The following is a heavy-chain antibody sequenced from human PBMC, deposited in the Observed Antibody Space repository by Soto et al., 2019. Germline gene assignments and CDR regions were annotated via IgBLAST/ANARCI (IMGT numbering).Heavy chain of an antibody. J-gene: IGHJ6*03. V-gene: IGHV3-23*01. Sequence: PGGSLRLSCAASGFTFSSYAMSWVRQAPGKGLEWVSAISGSGGSTYYADSVKGRFTISRDNSKNTLYLQMNSLRAEDTAVYYCAKGIAAQPYYYYYYMDVWGKGTTVTVSS. CDR3: AKGIAAQPYYYYYYMDV. CDR1: GFTFSSYA. D-gene: IGHD6-13*01. CDR2: ISGSGGST.